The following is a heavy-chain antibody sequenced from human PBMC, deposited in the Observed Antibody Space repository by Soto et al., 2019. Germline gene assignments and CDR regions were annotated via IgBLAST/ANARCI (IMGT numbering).Heavy chain of an antibody. CDR3: ARADTAHPYYGMDV. V-gene: IGHV3-23*01. CDR1: GFTFSSYA. D-gene: IGHD5-18*01. J-gene: IGHJ6*02. Sequence: GGSLRLSCAASGFTFSSYAMSWVRQAPGKGLEWVSAISGSGGSTYYADSVKGRFTISRDNSKNTLYLQMNSLRAEDTAVYYCARADTAHPYYGMDVWGQGTTVTSP. CDR2: ISGSGGST.